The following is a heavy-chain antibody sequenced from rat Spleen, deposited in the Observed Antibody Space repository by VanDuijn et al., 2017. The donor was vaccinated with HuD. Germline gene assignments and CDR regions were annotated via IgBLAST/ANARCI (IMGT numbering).Heavy chain of an antibody. CDR1: GFTFSDYY. V-gene: IGHV5-22*01. D-gene: IGHD1-12*01. J-gene: IGHJ2*01. CDR3: ASQRTMID. CDR2: ISYEGSST. Sequence: EVQLVESGGGLVQPGRSLKLSCAASGFTFSDYYMAWVRQAPKQGLEWVASISYEGSSTYYGDSVKGRFTISRDNAKSTLYLQMNSLRSEDTATYYCASQRTMIDWGQGVMVTVSS.